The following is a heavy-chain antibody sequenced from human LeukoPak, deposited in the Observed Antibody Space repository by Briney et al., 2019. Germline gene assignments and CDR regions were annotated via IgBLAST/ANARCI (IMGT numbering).Heavy chain of an antibody. Sequence: ASVKVSCKASGYTFTSYGINWVRQATGQGLEWMGWMNPNSGNTGYAQKFQGRVTMARNTSISTAYMELSSLRSEDTAVYYCARAQPYYDFWSGYYTPYYYYYYMDVWGKGTTATVSS. CDR3: ARAQPYYDFWSGYYTPYYYYYYMDV. CDR2: MNPNSGNT. V-gene: IGHV1-8*01. CDR1: GYTFTSYG. D-gene: IGHD3-3*01. J-gene: IGHJ6*03.